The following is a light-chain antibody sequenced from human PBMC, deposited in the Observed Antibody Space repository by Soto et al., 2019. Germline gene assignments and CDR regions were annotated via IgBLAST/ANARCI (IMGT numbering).Light chain of an antibody. J-gene: IGKJ4*01. Sequence: EIVMTHSPATLSVSPGEIATLSCRSIQSVSSNLAWYQQKPGQTPRLLMYGVSTRATGIPARFSGSGSGTECTLTISSLQSEDFAVYYCQQYNNGPLTFGGGTKVDIK. CDR2: GVS. CDR3: QQYNNGPLT. CDR1: QSVSSN. V-gene: IGKV3-15*01.